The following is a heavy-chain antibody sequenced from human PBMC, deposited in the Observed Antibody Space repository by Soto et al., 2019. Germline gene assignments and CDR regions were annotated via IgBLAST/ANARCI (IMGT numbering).Heavy chain of an antibody. J-gene: IGHJ6*02. D-gene: IGHD2-2*02. CDR1: GGSFSGYY. Sequence: SETLSLTCAVYGGSFSGYYWSWIRQPPGKGLEWIGEINHSGSTNYNPSLKSRVTISVDTSKNQFSLKLSSVTAADTAVYYCATLRRYRTSRDYYYGMDVWGQGTTVTVSS. V-gene: IGHV4-34*01. CDR2: INHSGST. CDR3: ATLRRYRTSRDYYYGMDV.